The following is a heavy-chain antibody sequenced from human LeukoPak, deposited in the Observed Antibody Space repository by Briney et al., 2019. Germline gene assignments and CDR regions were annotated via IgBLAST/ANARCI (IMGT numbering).Heavy chain of an antibody. J-gene: IGHJ4*02. CDR1: GFTFSSYA. Sequence: PGGCLRLSSAAPGFTFSSYAMSWVRQAPGKGLGWVSAICGSGGSTYYADSVKGRFTISRDNSKNTLYLQMNSLRAEDTAVYYCARALRGAHDSSGSYTDYWGQGTLVTVSS. D-gene: IGHD3-22*01. CDR3: ARALRGAHDSSGSYTDY. CDR2: ICGSGGST. V-gene: IGHV3-23*01.